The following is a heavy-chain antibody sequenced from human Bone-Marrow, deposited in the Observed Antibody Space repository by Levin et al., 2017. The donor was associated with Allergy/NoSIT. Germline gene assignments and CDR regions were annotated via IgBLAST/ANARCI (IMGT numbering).Heavy chain of an antibody. D-gene: IGHD2-21*02. CDR1: GYTFTTYG. CDR3: ARGDNPHYYYYFALDV. Sequence: ASVKVSCKASGYTFTTYGMHWVRQAPGQRLELMGWINAGNGDTKYSQKFQGRVTITRDTSASTAYMELSSLRSEDTAVYYCARGDNPHYYYYFALDVWGQGTTVTVSS. V-gene: IGHV1-3*01. J-gene: IGHJ6*02. CDR2: INAGNGDT.